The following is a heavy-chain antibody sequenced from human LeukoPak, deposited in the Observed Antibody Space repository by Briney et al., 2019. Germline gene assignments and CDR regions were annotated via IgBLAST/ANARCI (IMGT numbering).Heavy chain of an antibody. CDR2: INPNSGGT. Sequence: ASVKVSCKASGYTFSAYYMHWVRQAPGQGLEWMGWINPNSGGTNYAQKFQGRVTMTRDTSISTAYMELSRLRSDDTAVYYCARVKWGYSGYDYHYWGQGTLVTVSS. D-gene: IGHD5-12*01. V-gene: IGHV1-2*02. J-gene: IGHJ4*02. CDR1: GYTFSAYY. CDR3: ARVKWGYSGYDYHY.